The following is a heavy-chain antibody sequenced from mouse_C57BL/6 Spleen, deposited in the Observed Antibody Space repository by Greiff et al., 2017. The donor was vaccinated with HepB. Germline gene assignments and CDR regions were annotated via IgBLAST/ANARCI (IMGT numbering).Heavy chain of an antibody. CDR3: ARSSSSSWYFDV. CDR1: GYTFTSYW. D-gene: IGHD1-1*01. V-gene: IGHV1-64*01. CDR2: IHPNSGST. J-gene: IGHJ1*03. Sequence: QVQLQQSGAELVKPGASVKLSCKASGYTFTSYWMHWVKQRPGQGLEWIGMIHPNSGSTNYNEKFKSKATLTVDKSSSTAYMQLSSLTSEDSAVYYCARSSSSSWYFDVWGTGTTVTVSS.